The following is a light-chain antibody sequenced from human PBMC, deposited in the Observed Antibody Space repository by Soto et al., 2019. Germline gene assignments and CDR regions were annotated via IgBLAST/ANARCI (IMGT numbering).Light chain of an antibody. CDR1: QSVSSSSY. V-gene: IGKV3-20*01. CDR2: GAS. J-gene: IGKJ2*01. Sequence: EIVLTQSPGTLSLSPGERATLSCRASQSVSSSSYLAWYQQKPDQAPRRLIYGASSRATGIPDRFSGSGSGTHFTLTISRLEPEDFAVYYCHQYGSSPSYTFGQGTKLVIK. CDR3: HQYGSSPSYT.